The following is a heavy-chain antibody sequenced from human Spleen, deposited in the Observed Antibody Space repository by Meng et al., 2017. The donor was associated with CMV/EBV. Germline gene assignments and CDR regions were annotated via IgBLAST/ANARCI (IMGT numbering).Heavy chain of an antibody. CDR1: GGSLSGYY. J-gene: IGHJ4*02. CDR2: INHSGST. CDR3: ARGGPAAGDY. V-gene: IGHV4-34*01. Sequence: LSRSCAVYGGSLSGYYWSWIRQPPGKGLEWIGEINHSGSTNYNPSLKSRVTISVDTSKNQFSLKLSSVTAADTAVYYCARGGPAAGDYWGQGTLVTVSS. D-gene: IGHD2-2*01.